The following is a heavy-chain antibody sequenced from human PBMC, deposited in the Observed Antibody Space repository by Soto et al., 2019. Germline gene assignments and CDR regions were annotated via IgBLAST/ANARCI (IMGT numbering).Heavy chain of an antibody. CDR1: GYTFTSYG. V-gene: IGHV1-69*04. J-gene: IGHJ5*02. D-gene: IGHD6-13*01. Sequence: SVKVSCKASGYTFTSYGIGWVRQAPGQGLEWMGRIIPILGIANYAQKFQGRVTITADKSTSTAYMELSSLRSEDTAVYYCARVAAAGTGNWFDPWGQGTLVTVSS. CDR3: ARVAAAGTGNWFDP. CDR2: IIPILGIA.